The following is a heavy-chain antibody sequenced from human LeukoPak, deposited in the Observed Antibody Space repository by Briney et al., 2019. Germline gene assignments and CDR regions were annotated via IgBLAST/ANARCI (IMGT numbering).Heavy chain of an antibody. V-gene: IGHV3-23*01. CDR1: GFTFSSYA. D-gene: IGHD4-17*01. J-gene: IGHJ3*02. CDR2: ISGSGGST. CDR3: ATGVTNLAAFDI. Sequence: PGGSLRLSCAASGFTFSSYAMSWVRQAPGKGLEWVSAISGSGGSTSYADSVKGRFTISRDNPKNTLYLQMNSLRAEDTAVYYCATGVTNLAAFDIWGQGTMVTVSS.